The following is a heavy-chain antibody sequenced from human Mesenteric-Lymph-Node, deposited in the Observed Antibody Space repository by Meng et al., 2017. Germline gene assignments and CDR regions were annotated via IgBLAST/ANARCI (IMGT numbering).Heavy chain of an antibody. V-gene: IGHV4-59*01. CDR2: IYYSGST. CDR3: ARSGEAHSRMDY. CDR1: GGSINNYY. J-gene: IGHJ4*02. D-gene: IGHD6-13*01. Sequence: GSLRLSCTVSGGSINNYYWSWIRQPPGKGLEWIGYIYYSGSTNYNPSLKSRVTMSADTFTHQFTLNLSSVTAADTAVNYCARSGEAHSRMDYWGQGTLVTVSS.